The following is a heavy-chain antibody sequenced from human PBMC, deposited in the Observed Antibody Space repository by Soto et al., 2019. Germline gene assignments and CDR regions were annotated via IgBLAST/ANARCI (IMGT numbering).Heavy chain of an antibody. D-gene: IGHD3-10*01. CDR2: ISGSGHFT. J-gene: IGHJ4*02. CDR3: AKYCSYYGFPTDRDH. V-gene: IGHV3-23*01. Sequence: GGSLRLSCAASGFTFSSYVVSWVRQAPGKGLEWVSGISGSGHFTYYADSVKGRFTISRDNSKNTVDLQMNSLRGDDTAVYYCAKYCSYYGFPTDRDHWGQGTLVTVSS. CDR1: GFTFSSYV.